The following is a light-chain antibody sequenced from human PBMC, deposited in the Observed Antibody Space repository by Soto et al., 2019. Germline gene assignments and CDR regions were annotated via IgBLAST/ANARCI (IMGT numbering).Light chain of an antibody. CDR2: AAS. V-gene: IGKV1-9*01. J-gene: IGKJ1*01. CDR3: QQYETFSGT. CDR1: LGISSY. Sequence: IQLTQSPSSLSASVVDRVTITCRASLGISSYLAWYQQKPGKAPKLLIYAASALPRGVPSRFSGSGSGTKFTLTIASLQPDDFATYYCQQYETFSGTFGPGTKVDIK.